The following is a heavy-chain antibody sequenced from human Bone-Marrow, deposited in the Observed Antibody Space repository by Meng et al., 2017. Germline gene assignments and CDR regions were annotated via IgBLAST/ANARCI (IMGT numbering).Heavy chain of an antibody. V-gene: IGHV4-61*01. CDR3: ARSSTSPASYFFDY. J-gene: IGHJ4*02. CDR2: IYYSGST. CDR1: GGSVSSGSYY. Sequence: QVQLQESGPRLVRPTGTPSLTCTVSGGSVSSGSYYWSWIRQPPGKGLEWIGHIYYSGSTNYNPSLKSRVTISVDTSKNQFSLKLSSVTAADTAVYFCARSSTSPASYFFDYWGQGTLVTVSS. D-gene: IGHD6-6*01.